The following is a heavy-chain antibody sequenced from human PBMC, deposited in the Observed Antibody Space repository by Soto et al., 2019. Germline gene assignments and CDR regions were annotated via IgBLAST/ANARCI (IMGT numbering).Heavy chain of an antibody. CDR1: GFTFSSYW. J-gene: IGHJ5*02. Sequence: LGGSLRLSCAASGFTFSSYWMHWVRQAPGKGLVWVSRINSDGSSTSYADSVKGRITISRDNAKNTLYLQMNSLRADDTAVYYCARDHLGYCSTASCYWFDPWGQGTLVTVSS. CDR3: ARDHLGYCSTASCYWFDP. D-gene: IGHD2-15*01. V-gene: IGHV3-74*01. CDR2: INSDGSST.